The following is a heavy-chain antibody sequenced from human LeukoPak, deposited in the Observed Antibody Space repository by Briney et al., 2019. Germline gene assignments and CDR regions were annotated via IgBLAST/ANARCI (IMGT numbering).Heavy chain of an antibody. CDR2: IYPTGST. Sequence: AETLSLTCTVSGYSISSGYYWGWIRQPPGKGLEWIGNIYPTGSTYYNPSLKSRVTISVDTSKNQFSLKVSSVSAADTAVYYCARAYSSSWYWNWFDPWGQGTLVTVSS. D-gene: IGHD6-13*01. V-gene: IGHV4-38-2*02. CDR1: GYSISSGYY. J-gene: IGHJ5*02. CDR3: ARAYSSSWYWNWFDP.